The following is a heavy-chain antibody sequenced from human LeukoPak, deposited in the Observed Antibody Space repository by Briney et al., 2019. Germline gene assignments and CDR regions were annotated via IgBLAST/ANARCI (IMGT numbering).Heavy chain of an antibody. V-gene: IGHV3-7*01. Sequence: GGSLRLSCAASGFTFSRYWMSWVRQVPGKGLEWVANIKQDGSEKYYVDSVKGRFTISRDNAKNSLYLQMNSLRAEDTAVYYCARDRDYGGWSAPFDAFDIWGQGTMVTVSS. D-gene: IGHD3-16*01. CDR3: ARDRDYGGWSAPFDAFDI. CDR1: GFTFSRYW. CDR2: IKQDGSEK. J-gene: IGHJ3*02.